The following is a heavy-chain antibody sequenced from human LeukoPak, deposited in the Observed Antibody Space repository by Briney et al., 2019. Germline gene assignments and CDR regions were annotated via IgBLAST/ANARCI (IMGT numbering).Heavy chain of an antibody. D-gene: IGHD3-9*01. CDR2: ITDSGNTI. CDR1: GFTFSDYN. Sequence: GGSLRLSCAASGFTFSDYNMNWVRQAPGKGLEWVSYITDSGNTIHYADSVKGRFTISRDNAKNSLYLQMSSLRAEDTAVYYCARSIGLTGGGVDVWGQGTTVTVSS. CDR3: ARSIGLTGGGVDV. V-gene: IGHV3-11*01. J-gene: IGHJ6*02.